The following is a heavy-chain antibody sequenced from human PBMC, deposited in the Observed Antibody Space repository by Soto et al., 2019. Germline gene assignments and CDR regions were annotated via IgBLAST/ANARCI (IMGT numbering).Heavy chain of an antibody. V-gene: IGHV4-31*03. D-gene: IGHD6-13*01. CDR3: ARGLLNYQQLVNFDY. J-gene: IGHJ4*02. CDR1: GGSISSGGYY. Sequence: SETLPLTYTVSGGSISSGGYYWSWIRQHPGKGLEWIGYIYYSGSTYYNPSLKSRVTISVDTSKNQFSLKLSSVTAADTAVYYCARGLLNYQQLVNFDYWGQGTLVTAPQ. CDR2: IYYSGST.